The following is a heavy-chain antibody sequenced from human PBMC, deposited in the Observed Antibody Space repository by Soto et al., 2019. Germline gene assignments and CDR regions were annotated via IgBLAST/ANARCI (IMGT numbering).Heavy chain of an antibody. Sequence: PGEYLSLPWSASAGPFSRCSMSWGRQAPGKRKEWVSAISGSGGSTYYADSVKGRFTISRDNSKTTLYLQMNSLRAADTAVYHCVKGGHFLWNGSTCNGCAGRGHGAMVTV. CDR1: AGPFSRCS. D-gene: IGHD1-1*01. CDR2: ISGSGGST. J-gene: IGHJ4*01. CDR3: VKGGHFLWNGSTCNGCAG. V-gene: IGHV3-23*01.